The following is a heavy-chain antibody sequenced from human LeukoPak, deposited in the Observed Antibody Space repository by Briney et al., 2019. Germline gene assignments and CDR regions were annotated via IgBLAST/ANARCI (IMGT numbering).Heavy chain of an antibody. CDR2: INPDGSTS. CDR3: ARGGLKPVDC. D-gene: IGHD6-19*01. J-gene: IGHJ4*02. V-gene: IGHV3-74*01. Sequence: PAESLRLSCAASGFTFSTYWMHWVRQAPGKGLVWVARINPDGSTSSYADSVKGRLTIARDNDKHTLYLQMSSLKADDTAVYYCARGGLKPVDCWGQGTLVTVS. CDR1: GFTFSTYW.